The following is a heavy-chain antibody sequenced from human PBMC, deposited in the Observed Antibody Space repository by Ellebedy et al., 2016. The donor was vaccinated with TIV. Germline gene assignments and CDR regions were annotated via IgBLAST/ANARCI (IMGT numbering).Heavy chain of an antibody. CDR2: INHRGDS. V-gene: IGHV4-39*07. Sequence: SETLSLTCTVSGGSISSSSYYWGWIRQPPGKGLEWIGGINHRGDSHYNPSLKSRVSTSIDTSNKQFSLKLSSVTAADTAIYFCARGPFGIVNYFDYWGQGSLVTVSS. J-gene: IGHJ4*02. D-gene: IGHD2/OR15-2a*01. CDR1: GGSISSSSYY. CDR3: ARGPFGIVNYFDY.